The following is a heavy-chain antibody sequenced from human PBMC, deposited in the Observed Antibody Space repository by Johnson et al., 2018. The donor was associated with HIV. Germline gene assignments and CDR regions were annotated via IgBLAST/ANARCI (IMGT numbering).Heavy chain of an antibody. J-gene: IGHJ3*02. CDR3: AREGGSWYGDAFDI. CDR2: VSYDGSNK. V-gene: IGHV3-30*14. D-gene: IGHD6-13*01. Sequence: QVQLVESGGGVVHPGRSLRLSCAASGFTFRSYPMNWVRQAPGKGLEWVAFVSYDGSNKYYADSVKGRFTISRDNSKNTLYLQMNNLRSEDTAVYYCAREGGSWYGDAFDIWGQGTLVTVSS. CDR1: GFTFRSYP.